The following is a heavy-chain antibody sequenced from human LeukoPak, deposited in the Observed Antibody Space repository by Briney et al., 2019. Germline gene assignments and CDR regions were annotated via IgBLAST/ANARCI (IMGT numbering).Heavy chain of an antibody. J-gene: IGHJ3*02. CDR1: GYTFTSYY. CDR3: AREGIVVVTAIPDAFDI. V-gene: IGHV1-46*01. CDR2: INPSGGST. Sequence: GASVKVSCKASGYTFTSYYMHWVRQAPGQGLEWMGIINPSGGSTSYAQKFQGRVTMTRDTSTSTVYMELSSLRSEDTAVYYCAREGIVVVTAIPDAFDIWGQGTMVTVSS. D-gene: IGHD2-21*02.